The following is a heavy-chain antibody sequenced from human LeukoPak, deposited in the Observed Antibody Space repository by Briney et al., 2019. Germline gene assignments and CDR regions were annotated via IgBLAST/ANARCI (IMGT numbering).Heavy chain of an antibody. D-gene: IGHD2-15*01. CDR2: MNPNSGNT. J-gene: IGHJ5*02. CDR1: GYTFTSYG. CDR3: ARGVVAATWSWFDP. Sequence: GASVKVSCKASGYTFTSYGISWVRQAPGQGLEWMGWMNPNSGNTGYAQKFQGRVTMTRNTSISTAYMELSSLRSEDTAVYYCARGVVAATWSWFDPWGQGTLVTVSS. V-gene: IGHV1-8*02.